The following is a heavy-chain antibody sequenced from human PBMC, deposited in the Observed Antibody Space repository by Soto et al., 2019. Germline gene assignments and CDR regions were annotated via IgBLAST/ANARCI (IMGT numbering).Heavy chain of an antibody. CDR1: GITFSDYW. D-gene: IGHD1-7*01. CDR3: ATDRSWNFNY. CDR2: IRGDGSEK. J-gene: IGHJ4*02. Sequence: GGSLRLSCAISGITFSDYWMSWLRQAPGKGLEWVANIRGDGSEKHYVDSVKGRFTISRDNAKNSLYLQMNSLRAEDTAVYYCATDRSWNFNYWGQGTPVTVSS. V-gene: IGHV3-7*01.